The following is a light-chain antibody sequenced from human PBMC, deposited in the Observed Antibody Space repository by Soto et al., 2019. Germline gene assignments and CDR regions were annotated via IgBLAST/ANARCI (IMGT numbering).Light chain of an antibody. CDR2: GSF. Sequence: EIVMTQSPGTLSVSPGEGATLSCRASQSVRSNLAWYQQKPGQAPRLLIFGSFTRAPGVPSGFSGSGSGTESTPTISSLQSEDFALYYCEQDDIWPWTFGQGTKVDIK. V-gene: IGKV3-15*01. CDR1: QSVRSN. J-gene: IGKJ1*01. CDR3: EQDDIWPWT.